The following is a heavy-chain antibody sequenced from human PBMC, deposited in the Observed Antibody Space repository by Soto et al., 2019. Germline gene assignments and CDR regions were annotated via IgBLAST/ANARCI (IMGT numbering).Heavy chain of an antibody. J-gene: IGHJ3*02. V-gene: IGHV1-69*13. D-gene: IGHD3-10*01. Sequence: SVKVSCNASGGTFSSYAISWVRQAPGQGLEWMGGIIPIFGTANYAQKFQGRVTITADESTSTAYMELSSLRSEDTAVYYCARDLISYYYGSAGSGEGAVDIWG. CDR1: GGTFSSYA. CDR2: IIPIFGTA. CDR3: ARDLISYYYGSAGSGEGAVDI.